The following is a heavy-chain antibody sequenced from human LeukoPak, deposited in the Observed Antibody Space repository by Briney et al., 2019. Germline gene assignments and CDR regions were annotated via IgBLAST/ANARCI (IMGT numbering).Heavy chain of an antibody. D-gene: IGHD2-15*01. V-gene: IGHV3-66*01. J-gene: IGHJ4*02. CDR3: ARLGYCTGGSCPFDF. CDR1: GFTFESNY. CDR2: IYSDGST. Sequence: GGSLRLSCAASGFTFESNYMTWVRQAPGKGLEWVSVIYSDGSTYYADSVKGSFTISRDNSKNTPYLQMNSLRAEDTAVYYCARLGYCTGGSCPFDFWGQGILVTVSS.